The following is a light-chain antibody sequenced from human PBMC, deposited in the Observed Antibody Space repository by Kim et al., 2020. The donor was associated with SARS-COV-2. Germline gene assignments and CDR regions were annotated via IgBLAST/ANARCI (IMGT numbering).Light chain of an antibody. J-gene: IGKJ1*01. CDR2: GAS. V-gene: IGKV3-20*01. CDR3: QQYGSSPRT. CDR1: QSVSSSN. Sequence: GKVSLSPGERATLSCRASQSVSSSNLAWFQQKPGQAPRLLIYGASSRATGIPDRFSGSGSGTDFTLTISRLEPEDFAVYYCQQYGSSPRTFGQGTKVDIK.